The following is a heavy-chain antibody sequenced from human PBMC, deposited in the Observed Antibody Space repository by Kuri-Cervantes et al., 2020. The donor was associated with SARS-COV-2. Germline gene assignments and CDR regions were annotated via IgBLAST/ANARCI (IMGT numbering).Heavy chain of an antibody. CDR2: IYYTGNT. D-gene: IGHD2-2*01. CDR1: GGAISSGGYY. CDR3: AGVGYQLLLGIDY. J-gene: IGHJ4*02. Sequence: SCTVSGGAISSGGYYWSWIRQHPGKGLEWIGYIYYTGNTYYNPSLKSRVTISVDTYNNQYSLRLRFVTAADTAVYYCAGVGYQLLLGIDYWGQGTLVTVSS. V-gene: IGHV4-31*02.